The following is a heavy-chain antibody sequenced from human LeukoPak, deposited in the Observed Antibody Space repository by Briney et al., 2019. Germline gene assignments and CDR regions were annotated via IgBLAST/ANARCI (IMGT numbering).Heavy chain of an antibody. CDR1: GFTFSSHG. D-gene: IGHD3-3*01. J-gene: IGHJ4*02. CDR3: ARDPYDFWSGYPPGGFDY. Sequence: GGSLRLSCAASGFTFSSHGMHWVRQAPGKGLEYVSAISSNGGSTYYADSVKGRFTISRDNARNSLYLQMNSLRAEDTAVYYCARDPYDFWSGYPPGGFDYWGQGTLVTVSS. V-gene: IGHV3-64*04. CDR2: ISSNGGST.